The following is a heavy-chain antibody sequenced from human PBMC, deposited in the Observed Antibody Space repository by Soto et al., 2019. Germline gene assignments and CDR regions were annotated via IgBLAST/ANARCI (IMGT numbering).Heavy chain of an antibody. CDR1: GFTFSSYA. CDR2: ISGSGGST. D-gene: IGHD3-16*02. J-gene: IGHJ3*02. V-gene: IGHV3-23*01. CDR3: AKFGKMRLHYDYVWGSYRQGAFDI. Sequence: GGSLRLSCAASGFTFSSYAMSWVRQAPGKGLEWVSAISGSGGSTYYADSVKGRFTISRDNSKNTLYLQMSSLRAEDTAVYYCAKFGKMRLHYDYVWGSYRQGAFDIWGQGTMVTVS.